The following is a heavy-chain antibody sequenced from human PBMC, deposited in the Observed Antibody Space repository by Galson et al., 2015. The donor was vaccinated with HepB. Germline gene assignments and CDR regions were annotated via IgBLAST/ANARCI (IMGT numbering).Heavy chain of an antibody. CDR3: ARIRGGLGIHETGDYDY. CDR2: IDWDDDK. J-gene: IGHJ4*02. V-gene: IGHV2-70*04. D-gene: IGHD3-16*01. Sequence: PALVKPTQTLTLTCTFSGFSLNTLGMRVTWLRQPPGKALEWLARIDWDDDKFYSSSLKTRLTISKDTTKNQVVLTMTNMDPVDTATYYCARIRGGLGIHETGDYDYWGQGTLVTVSS. CDR1: GFSLNTLGMR.